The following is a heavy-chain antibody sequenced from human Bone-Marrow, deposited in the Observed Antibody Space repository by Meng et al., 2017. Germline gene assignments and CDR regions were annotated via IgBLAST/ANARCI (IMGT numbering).Heavy chain of an antibody. J-gene: IGHJ4*02. CDR2: INPKSGDT. CDR3: ARDEDISAAGKLFGDY. D-gene: IGHD6-13*01. V-gene: IGHV1-2*06. CDR1: GSTFPAYW. Sequence: QVRRVQLGGDVTKAGASVKVSGKACGSTFPAYWLHWVSRAPGQGLEWMGRINPKSGDTHYAQRFQGRVTMTGDTSISTAYMELSGLRSDDTAMYYCARDEDISAAGKLFGDYWGQGTLVTVSS.